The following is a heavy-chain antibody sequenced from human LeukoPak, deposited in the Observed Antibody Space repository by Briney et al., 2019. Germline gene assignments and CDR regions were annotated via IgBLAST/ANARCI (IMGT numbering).Heavy chain of an antibody. CDR1: GGSISSTSYY. D-gene: IGHD6-13*01. Sequence: PSETLSLTCTVSGGSISSTSYYWGWIRQPPGKGLEWIGNFYYSGSTYYNPSLKSRVTISVDTSKNQFSLKLRSVTAADTAVYYCARDRVGQQLVGRNYYYYYMDVWGKGTTVTISS. CDR3: ARDRVGQQLVGRNYYYYYMDV. J-gene: IGHJ6*03. V-gene: IGHV4-39*07. CDR2: FYYSGST.